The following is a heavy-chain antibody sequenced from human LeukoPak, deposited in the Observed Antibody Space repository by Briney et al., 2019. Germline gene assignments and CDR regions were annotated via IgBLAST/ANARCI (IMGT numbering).Heavy chain of an antibody. CDR2: ISGSGGST. Sequence: EWVSAISGSGGSTYYADSVKGRFTISRDNSKDTLYLQMNSLRAEDTAVYYCARYYGSGGPYWGQGTLVTVSS. CDR3: ARYYGSGGPY. J-gene: IGHJ4*02. D-gene: IGHD3-10*01. V-gene: IGHV3-23*01.